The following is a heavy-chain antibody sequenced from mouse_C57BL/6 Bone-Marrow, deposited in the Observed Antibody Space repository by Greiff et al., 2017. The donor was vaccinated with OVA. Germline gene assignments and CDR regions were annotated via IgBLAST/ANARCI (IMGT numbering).Heavy chain of an antibody. CDR3: ARGRLRCNYFDY. D-gene: IGHD1-3*01. V-gene: IGHV1-64*01. CDR1: GYTFTSYW. CDR2: IHPNSGST. Sequence: VQLQQPGAELVKPGASVKLSCKASGYTFTSYWMHWVKQRPGQGLEWIGMIHPNSGSTNYNEKFKSKATLTVDKSSSTAYMQLSSLTTEDSAVYYCARGRLRCNYFDYWGQGTPLTVSS. J-gene: IGHJ2*01.